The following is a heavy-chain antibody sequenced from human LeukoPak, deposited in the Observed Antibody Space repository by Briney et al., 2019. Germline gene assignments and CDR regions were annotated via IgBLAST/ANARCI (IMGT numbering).Heavy chain of an antibody. CDR2: IKSKTDGGTT. J-gene: IGHJ4*02. D-gene: IGHD1-26*01. Sequence: PGGSLRLSCAASGFTFSNAWMSWVRQAPGKGLEWVGRIKSKTDGGTTDYAAPVKGRFTISRDESKNTLYLQMNSLKTEDTPVYYCTTALIVGPTVFDYGGQGPLAPVS. CDR1: GFTFSNAW. V-gene: IGHV3-15*01. CDR3: TTALIVGPTVFDY.